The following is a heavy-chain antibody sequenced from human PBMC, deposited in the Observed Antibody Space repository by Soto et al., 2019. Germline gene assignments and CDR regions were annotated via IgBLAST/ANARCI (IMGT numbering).Heavy chain of an antibody. CDR3: AKDPVRGGTGGSWFDF. CDR2: ISSDEKIK. Sequence: GGSLRLSCVASGFIFSNFCIHWVRQAPCKGLEWVAVISSDEKIKQYADSVRGRFAISRDNSKNTLYMQMNSLTVEDMAVYYCAKDPVRGGTGGSWFDFWGQGTLVTVSS. V-gene: IGHV3-33*06. J-gene: IGHJ4*02. D-gene: IGHD2-15*01. CDR1: GFIFSNFC.